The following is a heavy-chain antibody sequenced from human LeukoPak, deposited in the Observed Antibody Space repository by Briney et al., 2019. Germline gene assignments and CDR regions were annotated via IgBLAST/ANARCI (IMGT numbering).Heavy chain of an antibody. Sequence: GGSLRLSCAASGFTFSSYWMHWVRQAPGKELAWVSRINSDGSSTSYADSVKGRFTISRDNAKNTLYLQMNSLRAEDTAVYYCANRAGGAYWGQGTLVTVSS. D-gene: IGHD5-24*01. CDR3: ANRAGGAY. J-gene: IGHJ4*02. V-gene: IGHV3-74*01. CDR1: GFTFSSYW. CDR2: INSDGSST.